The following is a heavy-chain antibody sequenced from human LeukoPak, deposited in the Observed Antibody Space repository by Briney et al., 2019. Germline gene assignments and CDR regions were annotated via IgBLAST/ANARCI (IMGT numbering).Heavy chain of an antibody. CDR1: GLTFSGSA. D-gene: IGHD2-2*01. V-gene: IGHV3-73*01. J-gene: IGHJ5*02. CDR2: IGSKTNPYAA. CDR3: ARRGGYCTSTACYDL. Sequence: PGGSLRLSCAASGLTFSGSAVHWVRQPSGKGLEWVGRIGSKTNPYAAAYAASVKGRFTVSRDESKNTAYLEMNSLKTEDTALYYCARRGGYCTSTACYDLWGQGTLVTVSS.